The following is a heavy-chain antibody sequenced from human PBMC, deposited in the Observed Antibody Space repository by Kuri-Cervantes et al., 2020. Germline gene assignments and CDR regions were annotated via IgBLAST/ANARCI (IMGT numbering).Heavy chain of an antibody. D-gene: IGHD2-15*01. CDR2: FDPEDGET. J-gene: IGHJ5*02. V-gene: IGHV1-24*01. CDR1: GYTLTELS. Sequence: ASVKVSCKVSGYTLTELSMHWVRQAPGKGLEWMGGFDPEDGETIYAQKFQGRVTMTEDTSTDTAYMELSRLRSDDTAVYYCARDGRSGGSYINWFDPWGQGTLVTVSS. CDR3: ARDGRSGGSYINWFDP.